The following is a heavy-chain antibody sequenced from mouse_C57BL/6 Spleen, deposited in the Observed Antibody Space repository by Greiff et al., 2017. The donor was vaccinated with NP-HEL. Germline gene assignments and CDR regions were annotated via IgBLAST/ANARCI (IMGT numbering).Heavy chain of an antibody. CDR3: TLQLGPSFAY. V-gene: IGHV6-6*01. J-gene: IGHJ3*01. CDR2: IRNKANNHAT. CDR1: GFTFSDAW. D-gene: IGHD4-1*02. Sequence: EVKLQESGGGLVQPGGSMKLSCTASGFTFSDAWMDWVRQSPERGLEWVAEIRNKANNHATYYVESVKGRFTISRDDSKRSVYLQMNSLRAEDTGIYYCTLQLGPSFAYWGQGTLVTVSA.